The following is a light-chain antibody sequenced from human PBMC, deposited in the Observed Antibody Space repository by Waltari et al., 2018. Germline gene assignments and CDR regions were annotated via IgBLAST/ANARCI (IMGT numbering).Light chain of an antibody. V-gene: IGKV2-30*02. CDR3: MQAAHWPKT. Sequence: DVVMTQSPLSLSVTLGQTASISCRSSQSLVHSDGNTYLNWFHQRQGQSPRRLIYKISNRDYGVPDRFSGSGSGTDFTLKITRVEAEDVGVYYCMQAAHWPKTFGQGTKVEIK. CDR2: KIS. J-gene: IGKJ1*01. CDR1: QSLVHSDGNTY.